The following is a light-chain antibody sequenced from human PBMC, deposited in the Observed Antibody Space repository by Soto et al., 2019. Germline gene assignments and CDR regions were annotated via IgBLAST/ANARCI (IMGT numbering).Light chain of an antibody. CDR1: QDISVY. Sequence: QLTQSPSSLSASVGDRVTITCRASQDISVYLAWYQQKPGKAPKLLIYGASTLQSGVPSRFSGSGSGTDFTLTISSLQPVDFASYYCQQVNTHSYTFGQGTKLEIK. V-gene: IGKV1-9*01. CDR2: GAS. CDR3: QQVNTHSYT. J-gene: IGKJ2*01.